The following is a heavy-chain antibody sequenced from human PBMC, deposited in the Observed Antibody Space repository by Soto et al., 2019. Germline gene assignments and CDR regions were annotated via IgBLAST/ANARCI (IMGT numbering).Heavy chain of an antibody. J-gene: IGHJ4*02. D-gene: IGHD6-6*01. Sequence: GESLKISCAASGFTFSSYAMSWVRQAPGKGLEWVSAISGSGGSTYYADSVKGRFTISRDNSKNTLYLQMNSLRAEDTAVYYCAKDLYVYSSSSCFDYWGQGTLVTVSS. V-gene: IGHV3-23*01. CDR3: AKDLYVYSSSSCFDY. CDR2: ISGSGGST. CDR1: GFTFSSYA.